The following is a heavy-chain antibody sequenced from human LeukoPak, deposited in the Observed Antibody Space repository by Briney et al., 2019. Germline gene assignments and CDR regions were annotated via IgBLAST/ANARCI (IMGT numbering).Heavy chain of an antibody. D-gene: IGHD3-22*01. CDR1: GGSISSSNW. CDR2: IYHSGST. Sequence: SSETLSLTCAVSGGSISSSNWWSWVRQPPGKGLEWIGEIYHSGSTNYNPSLRSRVTISVDKSKNQFSLKLSSVTAADTAVYYCAREEGDSSGYYYSFDYWGQGTLVTVSS. CDR3: AREEGDSSGYYYSFDY. J-gene: IGHJ4*02. V-gene: IGHV4-4*02.